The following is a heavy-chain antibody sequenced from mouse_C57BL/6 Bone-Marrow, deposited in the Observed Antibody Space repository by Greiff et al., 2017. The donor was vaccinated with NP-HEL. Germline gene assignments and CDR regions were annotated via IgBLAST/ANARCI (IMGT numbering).Heavy chain of an antibody. CDR3: ARLGGGDY. CDR1: GYTFTDYN. V-gene: IGHV1-22*01. J-gene: IGHJ2*01. CDR2: INPNNGGT. D-gene: IGHD1-1*02. Sequence: EVKLMESGPELVKPGASVKMSCKASGYTFTDYNMHWVKQSHGKSLEWIGYINPNNGGTSNNQKFKGKATLTVNKSSSTAYMELRSLTSEDSAVYYCARLGGGDYWGQGTTLTVSS.